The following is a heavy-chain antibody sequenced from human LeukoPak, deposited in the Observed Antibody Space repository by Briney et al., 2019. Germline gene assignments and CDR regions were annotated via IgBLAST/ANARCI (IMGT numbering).Heavy chain of an antibody. J-gene: IGHJ4*02. CDR3: ARAGYCSGVSCYSAVPGKY. CDR1: GYSITSGYY. D-gene: IGHD2-15*01. V-gene: IGHV4-38-2*02. Sequence: SETLSLTCTVSGYSITSGYYWAWIRQSPGKGLEWIGSIYHSGNTYYNPSLKSRVIILVDTSKNQFSLQLGSVTPTDTAVDYCARAGYCSGVSCYSAVPGKYWGQGALVTVSS. CDR2: IYHSGNT.